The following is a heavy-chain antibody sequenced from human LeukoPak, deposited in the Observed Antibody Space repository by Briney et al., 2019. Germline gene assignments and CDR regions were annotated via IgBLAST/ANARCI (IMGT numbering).Heavy chain of an antibody. V-gene: IGHV3-30*18. CDR3: AKGYDILTGYIDY. CDR1: GFTFSSYT. CDR2: ISYDGSNK. Sequence: GGSLRLSCAASGFTFSSYTMTWVRQAPGKGLEWVAVISYDGSNKYYADSVKGRFTISRDNSKNTLYLQMNSLRAEDTAVYYCAKGYDILTGYIDYWGQGTLVTVSS. D-gene: IGHD3-9*01. J-gene: IGHJ4*02.